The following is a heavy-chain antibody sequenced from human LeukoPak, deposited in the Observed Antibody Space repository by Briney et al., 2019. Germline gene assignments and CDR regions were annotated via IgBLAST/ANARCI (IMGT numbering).Heavy chain of an antibody. Sequence: PSETLSLTCTVYGGSISGYYWSWIRQPPGKGLEWIGYINHSGSTNYNPSLKSRVTISVDTSKKQFSLKLSSVTAADTALYYCARVRPIVMVRGGLGRRCPRFDPWGQGTLVTVSS. CDR3: ARVRPIVMVRGGLGRRCPRFDP. D-gene: IGHD3-10*01. CDR1: GGSISGYY. V-gene: IGHV4-34*01. J-gene: IGHJ5*02. CDR2: INHSGST.